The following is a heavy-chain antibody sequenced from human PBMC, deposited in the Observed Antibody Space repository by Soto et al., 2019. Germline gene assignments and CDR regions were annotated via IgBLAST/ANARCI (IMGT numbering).Heavy chain of an antibody. J-gene: IGHJ5*02. V-gene: IGHV4-61*01. CDR2: IYYSGST. D-gene: IGHD3-10*01. CDR3: ARGYVVRGVINWFYT. Sequence: PSETLSLTSTVSVGSVSSGSYYWSWIRQPPGKGLEWIGYIYYSGSTNYNPSLKSRVTISVDTSKNQSSLKLSSVTAADTAVYSCARGYVVRGVINWFYTLGPGTVVTVSS. CDR1: VGSVSSGSYY.